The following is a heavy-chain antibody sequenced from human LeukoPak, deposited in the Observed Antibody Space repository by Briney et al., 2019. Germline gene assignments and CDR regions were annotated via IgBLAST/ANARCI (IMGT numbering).Heavy chain of an antibody. J-gene: IGHJ5*02. Sequence: SETLSLTCTVSGGSISSSSYYWGWIRQPPGKGLEWIGSIYYSGSTYYNPSLKSRVTISVDTSKNQFSLKLSSVTAADTAVYYCVRYGDYRSFDPWGQGTLVTVSS. CDR2: IYYSGST. CDR1: GGSISSSSYY. V-gene: IGHV4-39*07. D-gene: IGHD4-17*01. CDR3: VRYGDYRSFDP.